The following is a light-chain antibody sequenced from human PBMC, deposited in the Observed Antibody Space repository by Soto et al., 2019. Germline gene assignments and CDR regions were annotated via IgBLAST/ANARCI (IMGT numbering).Light chain of an antibody. CDR3: QQLYRYPFP. V-gene: IGKV1-9*01. Sequence: DIQLTQSPSFLPASVGERVTITCRASQCISNHSAWSQQKPGKAPSLLIYQASTLQSGVTSRFRGSQTGTEFAVTTSSLQPEHFAPYYCQQLYRYPFPFGPGTRVDVQ. CDR2: QAS. J-gene: IGKJ3*01. CDR1: QCISNH.